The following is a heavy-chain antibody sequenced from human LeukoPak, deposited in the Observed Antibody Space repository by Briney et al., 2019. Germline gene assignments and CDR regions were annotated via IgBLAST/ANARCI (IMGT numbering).Heavy chain of an antibody. CDR1: GYSFTSYW. V-gene: IGHV5-51*01. CDR2: IYPGDSDT. J-gene: IGHJ6*02. D-gene: IGHD3-10*01. CDR3: ARDGYGSSYYYYGMDV. Sequence: GEPLKISCKGSGYSFTSYWIGWVRQMPGKGLEWMGIIYPGDSDTRYSPSFQGQVTISADKSISTAYLQWSSLKASDTAMYYCARDGYGSSYYYYGMDVWGQGTTVTVSS.